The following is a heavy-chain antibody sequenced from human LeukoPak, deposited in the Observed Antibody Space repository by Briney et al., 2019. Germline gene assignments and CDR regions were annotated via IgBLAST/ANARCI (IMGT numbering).Heavy chain of an antibody. V-gene: IGHV4-38-2*02. CDR3: ARLWGRYGSGTYPFDY. CDR1: GFSISSGYY. Sequence: PSETLSLTCTVSGFSISSGYYWGWIRQPPGKGLEWIGSIFHTGSTYYNPSLKSRVTISVDTSKNQFSLKLSSVTAADTAVYYCARLWGRYGSGTYPFDYWGQGTLVTVSS. J-gene: IGHJ4*02. CDR2: IFHTGST. D-gene: IGHD3-10*01.